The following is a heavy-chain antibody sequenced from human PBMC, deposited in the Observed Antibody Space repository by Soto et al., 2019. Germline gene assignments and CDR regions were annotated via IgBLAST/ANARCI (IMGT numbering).Heavy chain of an antibody. CDR1: GGSISSSSYY. J-gene: IGHJ6*02. Sequence: SETLSLTCTVSGGSISSSSYYWGWIRQPPGKGLEWIGSIYYSGSTYYNPSLKSRVTISVDTSENQFSLKLSSVTAADTAVYYCASLDINDSNYGMDVWGQGTTVTVSS. V-gene: IGHV4-39*01. CDR2: IYYSGST. D-gene: IGHD3-9*01. CDR3: ASLDINDSNYGMDV.